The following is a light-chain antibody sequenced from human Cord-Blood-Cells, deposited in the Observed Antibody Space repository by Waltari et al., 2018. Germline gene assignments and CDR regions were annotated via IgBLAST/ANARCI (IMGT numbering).Light chain of an antibody. CDR1: SSDVGSYNY. J-gene: IGLJ3*02. Sequence: QSAPTQPASVSGSPGQSITISCTGTSSDVGSYNYASWYQQHPGKAPKLMIYDVSKRPSGVSNRFSGSKSGNTASLTISGLQAEDEADYYCSSYTSSSTWVFGGGTKLTVL. CDR3: SSYTSSSTWV. CDR2: DVS. V-gene: IGLV2-14*02.